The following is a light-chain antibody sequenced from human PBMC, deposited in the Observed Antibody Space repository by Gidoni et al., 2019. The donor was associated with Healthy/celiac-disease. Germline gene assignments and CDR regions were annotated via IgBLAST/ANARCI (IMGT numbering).Light chain of an antibody. CDR2: GAS. Sequence: EIVMPQSPATLSVSPGERATLSGRASQRVSSNLAWYHQKPGQAPRLLIYGASPRATGIPARFSGSGSGTEFTLTISSLQSEDFAVYYCQQYNNWHPWTFXXXTKVEIK. CDR3: QQYNNWHPWT. J-gene: IGKJ1*01. CDR1: QRVSSN. V-gene: IGKV3-15*01.